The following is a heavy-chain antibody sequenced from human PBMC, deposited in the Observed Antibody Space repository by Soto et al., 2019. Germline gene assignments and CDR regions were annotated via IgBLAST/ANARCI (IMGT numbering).Heavy chain of an antibody. CDR2: IWHDGSNK. J-gene: IGHJ4*02. V-gene: IGHV3-33*01. CDR3: TRAAIKGELLDY. Sequence: GGSLRLSCAASGFTFNNYGMHWVRQAPGKGLEWVALIWHDGSNKGYADSVKGRFTISRDNSKNTLNLHMNSLRVEDTAVYYCTRAAIKGELLDYWGQGTQVTVSS. CDR1: GFTFNNYG. D-gene: IGHD1-26*01.